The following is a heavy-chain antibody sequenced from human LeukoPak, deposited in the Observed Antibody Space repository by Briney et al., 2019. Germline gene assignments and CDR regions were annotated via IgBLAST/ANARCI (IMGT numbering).Heavy chain of an antibody. J-gene: IGHJ5*02. Sequence: GSSVKVSCKASGGTFSSYAISWVRQAPGQGLEWMGGIIPIFGTANYAQKFQGRVTMTEDTSTDTAYMELSSLRSEDTAVYYCATELLLGYCSGGSCSENNWFDPWGQGTLVTVSS. D-gene: IGHD2-15*01. V-gene: IGHV1-69*06. CDR2: IIPIFGTA. CDR1: GGTFSSYA. CDR3: ATELLLGYCSGGSCSENNWFDP.